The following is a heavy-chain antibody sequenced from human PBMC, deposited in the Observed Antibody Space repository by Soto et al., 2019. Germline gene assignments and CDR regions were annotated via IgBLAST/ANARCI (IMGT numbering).Heavy chain of an antibody. Sequence: EVQLVESGGGLVKPGGSLRLSCAASGFTFSNAWMSWVRQAPGKGLEWVGRIKSKTDGGTTDYAAPVKGRFTISRDDSKNALYLQMNSLKTEDTAVYYCTTIRGAGDYFYYYYYMDVWGKGTTVTVSS. V-gene: IGHV3-15*01. CDR3: TTIRGAGDYFYYYYYMDV. CDR1: GFTFSNAW. CDR2: IKSKTDGGTT. J-gene: IGHJ6*03. D-gene: IGHD4-17*01.